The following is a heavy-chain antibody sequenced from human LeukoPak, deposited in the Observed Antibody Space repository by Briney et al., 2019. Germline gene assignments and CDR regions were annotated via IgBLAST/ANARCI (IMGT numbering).Heavy chain of an antibody. J-gene: IGHJ4*02. CDR1: GGSISSGGYS. D-gene: IGHD4-17*01. V-gene: IGHV4-30-2*01. Sequence: SQTLSLTCAVSGGSISSGGYSWSWIRQPPGKGLEWIGYIYHSGSTYYNPSLKSRVTISVDRSKNQFPLKLSSVTAADTAVYYCARDPYGDYGGAYWGQGTLVTVSS. CDR3: ARDPYGDYGGAY. CDR2: IYHSGST.